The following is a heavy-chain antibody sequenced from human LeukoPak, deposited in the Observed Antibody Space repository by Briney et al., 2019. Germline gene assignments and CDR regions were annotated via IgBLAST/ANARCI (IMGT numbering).Heavy chain of an antibody. CDR1: GYTFTSYY. V-gene: IGHV1-46*01. J-gene: IGHJ5*02. Sequence: ASVKVSCKASGYTFTSYYMHWVRQAPGQGLEWMGIINPSGGSTSYAQKFQGRVTMTRDTSTSTVYMELSSLRSEDTAVYYCARDVPSNDYYDSSIAPWGQGTLVTVSS. CDR2: INPSGGST. D-gene: IGHD3-22*01. CDR3: ARDVPSNDYYDSSIAP.